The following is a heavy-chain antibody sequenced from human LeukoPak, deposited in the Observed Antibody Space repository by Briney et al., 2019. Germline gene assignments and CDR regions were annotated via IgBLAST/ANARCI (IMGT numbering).Heavy chain of an antibody. D-gene: IGHD4-11*01. J-gene: IGHJ4*02. CDR3: VHRRIYSPFDY. CDR1: GFSLSTSGVG. V-gene: IGHV2-5*02. Sequence: SGPTLVKPTQTLTLTCTFSGFSLSTSGVGVGWVRQPPGKALEWLALIYWDDDKRYNSSLKSRLTTTKDTSKNQVVLTMTNVDPVDTATSYCVHRRIYSPFDYWGQGALVTVSS. CDR2: IYWDDDK.